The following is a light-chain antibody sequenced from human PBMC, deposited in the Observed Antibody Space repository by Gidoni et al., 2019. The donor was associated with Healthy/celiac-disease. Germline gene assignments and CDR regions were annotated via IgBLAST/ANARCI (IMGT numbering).Light chain of an antibody. J-gene: IGKJ4*01. Sequence: IQITPSTSSLSASVGDRVTITCRASQSISNSLAWYQQKPGKAPKLLLYAASRLESGVPSRFSGSGSGTEFTLTISSLQPEDFATYYCQQYYSTPTLTFGGGTKVEIK. CDR1: QSISNS. CDR2: AAS. CDR3: QQYYSTPTLT. V-gene: IGKV1-NL1*01.